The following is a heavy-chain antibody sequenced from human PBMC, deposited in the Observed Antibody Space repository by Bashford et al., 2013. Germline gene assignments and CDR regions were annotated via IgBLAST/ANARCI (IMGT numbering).Heavy chain of an antibody. CDR1: GFSITNHW. CDR2: IFPGDSVT. J-gene: IGHJ6*03. CDR3: ARRFGVVSGSYYFYHMDV. D-gene: IGHD3-3*01. Sequence: GESLKISCKASGFSITNHWIAWVRQTPGKGLECMGIIFPGDSVTKYTPSFEGQVTMSVDTSINSAYLEWSSLKASDTATYYCARRFGVVSGSYYFYHMDVWGPGHGHRLL. V-gene: IGHV5-51*01.